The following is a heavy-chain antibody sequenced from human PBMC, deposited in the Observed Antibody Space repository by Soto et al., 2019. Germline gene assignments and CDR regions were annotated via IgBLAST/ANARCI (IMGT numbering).Heavy chain of an antibody. V-gene: IGHV5-10-1*01. CDR3: ARIPQGEQWLVLDDY. CDR2: IDPSDSYT. J-gene: IGHJ4*02. D-gene: IGHD6-19*01. Sequence: GESLKISCKGSGYSFTSYWISWVRQMPGKGLEWMGRIDPSDSYTNYSPSFQGHVTISADKSISTAYLQWSSLKASDTAMYYCARIPQGEQWLVLDDYWGQGTLVTVSP. CDR1: GYSFTSYW.